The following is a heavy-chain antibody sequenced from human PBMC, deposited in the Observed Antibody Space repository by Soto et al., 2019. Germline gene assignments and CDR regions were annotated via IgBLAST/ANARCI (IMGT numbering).Heavy chain of an antibody. D-gene: IGHD3-3*01. Sequence: PGGSLRLSCAASGFTFSSYAMSWVRQAPGKGLEWVSAISGSGGSTYYADSVKGRFTISRDNSKNTLYLQMNSLRAEDTAVYYRAKARTIFGVVISYGMDVWGQGTTVTVSS. J-gene: IGHJ6*02. V-gene: IGHV3-23*01. CDR3: AKARTIFGVVISYGMDV. CDR1: GFTFSSYA. CDR2: ISGSGGST.